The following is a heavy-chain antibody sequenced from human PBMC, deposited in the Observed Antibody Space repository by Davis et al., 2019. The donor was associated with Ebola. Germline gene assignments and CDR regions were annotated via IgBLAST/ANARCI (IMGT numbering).Heavy chain of an antibody. CDR1: GFTFSGHW. D-gene: IGHD2-2*01. CDR2: IDDDGTSR. V-gene: IGHV3-74*01. J-gene: IGHJ5*02. CDR3: ARAPSSTRSP. Sequence: GESLKISCAASGFTFSGHWMHWVRQVPGKGLEWISRIDDDGTSRVYADSIKGRFTISRDNAKSTMFLQMNSVRVEDTAVYYCARAPSSTRSPWGQGTLVTVSS.